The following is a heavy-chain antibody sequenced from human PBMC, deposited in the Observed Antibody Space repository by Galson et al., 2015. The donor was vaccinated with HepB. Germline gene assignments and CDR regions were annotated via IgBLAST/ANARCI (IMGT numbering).Heavy chain of an antibody. V-gene: IGHV3-23*01. J-gene: IGHJ4*02. CDR3: EKAQNSSGLFEEDY. D-gene: IGHD6-19*01. Sequence: SLRLSCAGSGFTFSSYAMSWVRQAPGEGLEWVSTISDSGVLTHYADSVKVRFSISRDNSKNTLYLQMNSLRAEDTAVYYCEKAQNSSGLFEEDYWGQGTLVTVSS. CDR1: GFTFSSYA. CDR2: ISDSGVLT.